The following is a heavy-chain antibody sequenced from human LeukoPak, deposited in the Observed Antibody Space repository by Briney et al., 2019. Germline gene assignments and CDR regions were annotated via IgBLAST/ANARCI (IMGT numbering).Heavy chain of an antibody. V-gene: IGHV3-23*01. J-gene: IGHJ4*02. CDR1: GFTFSSNV. CDR3: VRGGGLYAFDY. Sequence: QTGGSLRLSCAASGFTFSSNVMRWVRQAPGKGLEWVSSISSSGSNTYYADSVKGRFTISRDNSKNTLYLQLNSLRAEDTAVCYCVRGGGLYAFDYWGQGTLVTVSS. CDR2: ISSSGSNT. D-gene: IGHD6-19*01.